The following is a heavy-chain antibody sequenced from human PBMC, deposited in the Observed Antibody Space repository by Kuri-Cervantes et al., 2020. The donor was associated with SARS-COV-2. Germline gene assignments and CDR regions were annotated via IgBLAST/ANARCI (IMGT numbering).Heavy chain of an antibody. D-gene: IGHD6-13*01. CDR1: GFTFSSYG. V-gene: IGHV3-30*18. CDR2: ISYDGSNK. J-gene: IGHJ6*02. CDR3: AKARSSSWYSSVGGDYYYGMDV. Sequence: GGSLRLSCAASGFTFSSYGMHWVRQAPGKGLEWVAVISYDGSNKYYADSVKGRFTISRDNSKNTLYLQMNSLRAEDTAVYYCAKARSSSWYSSVGGDYYYGMDVWGQGTTVTVSS.